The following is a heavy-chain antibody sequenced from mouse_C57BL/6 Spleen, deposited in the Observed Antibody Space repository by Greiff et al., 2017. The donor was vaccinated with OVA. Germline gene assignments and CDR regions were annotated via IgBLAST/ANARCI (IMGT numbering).Heavy chain of an antibody. CDR2: ISSGGSYT. CDR1: GFTFSSYG. D-gene: IGHD1-2*01. V-gene: IGHV5-6*01. J-gene: IGHJ4*01. CDR3: ARHRITTGYYAMDY. Sequence: EVKLVESGGDLVKPGGSLKLSCAASGFTFSSYGMSWVRQTPDKRLEWVATISSGGSYTYYPDSVKGRFTISRGNAKNTLYLQMSSLKSEDTAMYYCARHRITTGYYAMDYWGQGTSVTVSS.